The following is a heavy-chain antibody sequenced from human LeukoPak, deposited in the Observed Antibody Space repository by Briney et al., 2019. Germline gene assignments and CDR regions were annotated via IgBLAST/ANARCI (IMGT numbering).Heavy chain of an antibody. Sequence: GGSLRLSCAASGFTFSSYAMSWVRQAPGKGLEWVSSISRSSSYIYYADSVKGRFTISRDNAKNSLYLQMNSLRAEDTAVYYCARDPTPNYSNYFDYWGQGTLVTVSS. CDR1: GFTFSSYA. D-gene: IGHD4-11*01. V-gene: IGHV3-21*01. CDR2: ISRSSSYI. J-gene: IGHJ4*02. CDR3: ARDPTPNYSNYFDY.